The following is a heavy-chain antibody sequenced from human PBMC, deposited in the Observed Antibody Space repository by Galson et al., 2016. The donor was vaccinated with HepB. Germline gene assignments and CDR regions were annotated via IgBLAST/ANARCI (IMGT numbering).Heavy chain of an antibody. J-gene: IGHJ4*02. V-gene: IGHV3-23*01. D-gene: IGHD1-26*01. Sequence: SLRLSCAASGFTFATYSFTWVRQPPGKGLEWVSAISGGGTNTYYAASVKGRFTISRDNSGNTLYLQLNNLRAEDTALYYCAKGTSGDSGPTLDYWGQGTVVTVSS. CDR2: ISGGGTNT. CDR1: GFTFATYS. CDR3: AKGTSGDSGPTLDY.